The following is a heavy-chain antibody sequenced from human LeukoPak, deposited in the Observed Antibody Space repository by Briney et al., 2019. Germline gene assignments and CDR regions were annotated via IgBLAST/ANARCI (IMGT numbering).Heavy chain of an antibody. J-gene: IGHJ6*03. V-gene: IGHV1-18*01. D-gene: IGHD1-26*01. CDR3: ARSRELTYYYMDV. CDR2: ISTYNGNT. CDR1: GYSFTTYS. Sequence: ASVKVSCKASGYSFTTYSISWVRQAPGQELEWMGWISTYNGNTNYAQELQGRVTMTTDTSTSTAYMELRSLRSDDTAVYYCARSRELTYYYMDVWGKGTTVTVSS.